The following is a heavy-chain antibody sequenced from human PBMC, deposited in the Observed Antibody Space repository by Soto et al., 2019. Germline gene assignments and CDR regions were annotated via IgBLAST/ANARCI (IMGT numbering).Heavy chain of an antibody. V-gene: IGHV3-30*03. CDR1: GFTFNTYG. J-gene: IGHJ2*01. CDR3: ARSPQPTRGIHWYFDL. Sequence: QVQLEESGGGVVQPGRSLGLSCAASGFTFNTYGMHWVRQAPDKGLEWVAAIAYDGINKYYVDSVKGRFTISRDNSKNTLYVQMNSLRAEDTALYYCARSPQPTRGIHWYFDLWGRGILVTVS. CDR2: IAYDGINK. D-gene: IGHD1-26*01.